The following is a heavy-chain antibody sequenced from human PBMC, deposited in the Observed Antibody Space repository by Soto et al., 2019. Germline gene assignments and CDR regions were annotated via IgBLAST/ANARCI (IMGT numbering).Heavy chain of an antibody. Sequence: ASVKVSCKASGYTFTSYGISWVRQAPGQGLEWMGWISAYNGNTNYAQKLQGRVTMTTDTSTSTAYMELRSLRSDDTAVYYCARLAGYYGSGSYFGAYYYYYMDVWGKGTTVTVSS. CDR1: GYTFTSYG. CDR2: ISAYNGNT. J-gene: IGHJ6*03. CDR3: ARLAGYYGSGSYFGAYYYYYMDV. V-gene: IGHV1-18*01. D-gene: IGHD3-10*01.